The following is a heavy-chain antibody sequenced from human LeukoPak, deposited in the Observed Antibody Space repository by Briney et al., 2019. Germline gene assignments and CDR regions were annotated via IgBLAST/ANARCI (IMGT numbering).Heavy chain of an antibody. D-gene: IGHD3-22*01. CDR2: ISSSSSTI. CDR1: GFSFSSYN. J-gene: IGHJ3*01. CDR3: AGDWRYYYDSSNYPTDAFDF. Sequence: GGSLRLSCAVSGFSFSSYNMNWVRQAPGKGLEWVSYISSSSSTIYYADSVKGRFTISRDNGKNSLYLQMNNLRAEDTAVYYCAGDWRYYYDSSNYPTDAFDFWGQGTMVTVSS. V-gene: IGHV3-48*01.